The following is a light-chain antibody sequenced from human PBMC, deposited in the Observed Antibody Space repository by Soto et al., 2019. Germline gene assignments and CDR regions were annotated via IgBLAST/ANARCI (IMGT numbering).Light chain of an antibody. Sequence: QSVLTQPASVSGTPGQSITISCTGSNSDVGLYDFVSWYQHHPGRAPKLIVSEVSHRPSGISNRFSGSKSGNTASLTISGLQSEDEADYHCISYTSDDVRYVFGTGTKLTVL. CDR2: EVS. J-gene: IGLJ1*01. V-gene: IGLV2-14*01. CDR1: NSDVGLYDF. CDR3: ISYTSDDVRYV.